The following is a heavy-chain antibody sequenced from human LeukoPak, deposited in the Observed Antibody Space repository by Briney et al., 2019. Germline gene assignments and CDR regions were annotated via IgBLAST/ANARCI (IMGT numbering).Heavy chain of an antibody. D-gene: IGHD3-3*01. CDR1: GGSISSYY. CDR2: IYYSGRT. J-gene: IGHJ5*02. Sequence: SETLSLTCTVSGGSISSYYWSWIRQPPGKGLEWIGYIYYSGRTNYNPSLKSRITILVDTSKNQFSLKLSSVTAADTAVYYCARAETQYYDFWSGYHNWFDPWGQGTLVTVSS. CDR3: ARAETQYYDFWSGYHNWFDP. V-gene: IGHV4-59*01.